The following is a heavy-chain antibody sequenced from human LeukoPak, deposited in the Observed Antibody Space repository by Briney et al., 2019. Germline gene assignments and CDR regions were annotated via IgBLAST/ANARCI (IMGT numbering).Heavy chain of an antibody. CDR2: INPNSGGT. J-gene: IGHJ5*02. Sequence: ASVKFSCKASGYTFTGYYMHWVRQAPGQGLEWMGWINPNSGGTNYAQKFQGRVTMTRDTSISTAYMELSRLRSDDTAVYYCARDSVDTIFGIPRYCWFDPWGQGTLVTVSS. CDR1: GYTFTGYY. D-gene: IGHD3-3*01. V-gene: IGHV1-2*02. CDR3: ARDSVDTIFGIPRYCWFDP.